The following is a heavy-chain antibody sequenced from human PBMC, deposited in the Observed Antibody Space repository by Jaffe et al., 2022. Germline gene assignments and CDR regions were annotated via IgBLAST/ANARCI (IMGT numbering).Heavy chain of an antibody. CDR1: GFTFSSYG. CDR2: IRYDGSNK. V-gene: IGHV3-30*02. Sequence: QVQLVESGGGVVQPGGSLRLSCAASGFTFSSYGMHWVRQAPGKGLEWVAFIRYDGSNKYYADSVKGRFTISRDNSKNTLYLQMNSLRAEDTAVYYCAKDGGWLELPYYFDYWGQGTLVTVSS. CDR3: AKDGGWLELPYYFDY. D-gene: IGHD1-7*01. J-gene: IGHJ4*02.